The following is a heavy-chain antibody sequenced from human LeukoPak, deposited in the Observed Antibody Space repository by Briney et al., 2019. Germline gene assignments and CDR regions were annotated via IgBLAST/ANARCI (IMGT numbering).Heavy chain of an antibody. D-gene: IGHD6-13*01. J-gene: IGHJ4*02. Sequence: ASVKVSCKASGYTFTGYYMHWVRQAPGQGLEWMGRINPNSGGTNYAQKFQGRVTMARDTSISTAYMELSRLRSDDTAVYYCARDLAAAGTSTREYWGQGTLVTVSS. V-gene: IGHV1-2*06. CDR1: GYTFTGYY. CDR3: ARDLAAAGTSTREY. CDR2: INPNSGGT.